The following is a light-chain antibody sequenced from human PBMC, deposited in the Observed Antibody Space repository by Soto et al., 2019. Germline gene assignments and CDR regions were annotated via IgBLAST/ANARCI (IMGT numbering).Light chain of an antibody. V-gene: IGKV3-20*01. J-gene: IGKJ1*01. Sequence: EIALTQAPATLSLSPGARATLSCRASQSVSSYLAWYQQKPGQAPRLLIYDASNRATGIPDRFSGSGSGTDFTLTISRLEPEDFAVYYCHHYGSSPWTFGQQTKVDIK. CDR1: QSVSSY. CDR2: DAS. CDR3: HHYGSSPWT.